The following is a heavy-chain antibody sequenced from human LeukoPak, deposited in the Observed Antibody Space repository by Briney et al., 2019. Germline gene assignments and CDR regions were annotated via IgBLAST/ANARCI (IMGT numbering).Heavy chain of an antibody. CDR2: IWYDGSNK. J-gene: IGHJ4*02. D-gene: IGHD2-15*01. V-gene: IGHV3-33*06. CDR3: AKEHGSGGSCDFDY. Sequence: GGSLRLSCAASGFTFSSYGMHWVRQAPGKGLEWVAVIWYDGSNKYYADSVKGRFTISRDNSKNTLYLQMNSLRAEDTAVYYCAKEHGSGGSCDFDYWGQGTLVTVSS. CDR1: GFTFSSYG.